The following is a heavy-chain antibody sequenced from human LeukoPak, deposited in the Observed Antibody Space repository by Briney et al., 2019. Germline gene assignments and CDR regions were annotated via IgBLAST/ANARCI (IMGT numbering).Heavy chain of an antibody. Sequence: SETLSLTCTVSGGSISSSSYYWGWIRQPPGKGLEWIGSIYYSGSTYYNPSLKSRVTISVDTSKNQFSLKLSSVTAADTAVYYCARKRAVWELPYGWFDPWGQGTLVTVSS. CDR3: ARKRAVWELPYGWFDP. D-gene: IGHD1-26*01. CDR2: IYYSGST. V-gene: IGHV4-39*01. CDR1: GGSISSSSYY. J-gene: IGHJ5*02.